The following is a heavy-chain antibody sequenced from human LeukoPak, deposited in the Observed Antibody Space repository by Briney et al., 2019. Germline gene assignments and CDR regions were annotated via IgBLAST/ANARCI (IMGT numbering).Heavy chain of an antibody. V-gene: IGHV4-31*03. J-gene: IGHJ4*02. D-gene: IGHD3-22*01. CDR2: ISYSGGT. Sequence: PSQTLSLTCTVSGGSISSGGQWCIWIRQHPGEGLEWIGYISYSGGTYYNLFLKSRVVISLDTSKNQFSLNLSSVTVADTAVYYCARDSSGYFRLDYWGQGTLVTVSS. CDR1: GGSISSGGQW. CDR3: ARDSSGYFRLDY.